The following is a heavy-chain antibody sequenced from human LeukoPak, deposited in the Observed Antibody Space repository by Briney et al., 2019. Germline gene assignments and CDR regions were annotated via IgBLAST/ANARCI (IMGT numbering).Heavy chain of an antibody. CDR1: GGSINNHY. J-gene: IGHJ4*02. CDR2: ISNSGST. V-gene: IGHV4-59*11. CDR3: ARDNFGTLTGYFLFDY. D-gene: IGHD3-9*01. Sequence: SETLSLTCTVSGGSINNHYWSWIRLTPGKGLEWIGYISNSGSTNYNPSLKTRVTISLDTSKNQFSLKLSSMTAADPTVFSCARDNFGTLTGYFLFDYWGQGTLVTVSS.